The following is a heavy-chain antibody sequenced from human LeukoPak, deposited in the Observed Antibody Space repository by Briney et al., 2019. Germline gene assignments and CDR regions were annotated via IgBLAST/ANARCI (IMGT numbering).Heavy chain of an antibody. CDR2: IIPIFGTA. V-gene: IGHV1-69*13. CDR1: GYSFTNNA. D-gene: IGHD4-17*01. J-gene: IGHJ4*02. CDR3: AREHPEGDYGDYPTFDY. Sequence: SVKVSCKASGYSFTNNAVSWVRQAPGQGREWMGGIIPIFGTANYAQKFQGRVTITADESTSTAYMELSSLRSEDTAVYYCAREHPEGDYGDYPTFDYWGQGTLVTVSS.